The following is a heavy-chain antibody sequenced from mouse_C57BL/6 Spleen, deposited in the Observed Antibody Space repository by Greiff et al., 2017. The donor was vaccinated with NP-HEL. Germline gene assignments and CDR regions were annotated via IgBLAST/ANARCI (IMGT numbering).Heavy chain of an antibody. CDR1: GFTFSDYG. V-gene: IGHV5-17*01. CDR3: ATTMITKYYFDY. Sequence: EVQRVESGGGLVKPGGSLKLSCAASGFTFSDYGMHWVRQAPEKGLEWVAYISSGSSTIYYADTVKGRFTISRDNAKNTLFLQMTSLRSEDTAMYYCATTMITKYYFDYWGQGTTLTVSS. D-gene: IGHD2-4*01. CDR2: ISSGSSTI. J-gene: IGHJ2*01.